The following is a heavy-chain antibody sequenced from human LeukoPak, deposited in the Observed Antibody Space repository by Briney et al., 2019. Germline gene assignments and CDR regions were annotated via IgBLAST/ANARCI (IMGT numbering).Heavy chain of an antibody. CDR2: ISGSGGST. V-gene: IGHV3-23*01. D-gene: IGHD2-8*01. CDR3: AKPSEVLNYYYYYMDV. CDR1: GFTFSSYA. J-gene: IGHJ6*03. Sequence: GGSLRLSCAASGFTFSSYAMSWVRQAPGKGLEWVSAISGSGGSTYYADSVKGRFTISRDNSKNTLYLQMNSLRAEDTAVYYCAKPSEVLNYYYYYMDVWGKGTTVTVSS.